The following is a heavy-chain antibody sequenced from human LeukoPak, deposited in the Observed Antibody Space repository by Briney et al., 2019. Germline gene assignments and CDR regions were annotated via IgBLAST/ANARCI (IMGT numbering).Heavy chain of an antibody. CDR2: IIPIFGTA. J-gene: IGHJ4*02. D-gene: IGHD4-11*01. CDR3: ARGMTTFFDY. CDR1: GGTFSSYA. V-gene: IGHV1-69*13. Sequence: ASVKVSCKASGGTFSSYAISWVRQAPGQGLEWMGGIIPIFGTANYAQKFQGRVTITADESTSTAYMELRSLRSDDTAVYYCARGMTTFFDYWGQGTLVTVSS.